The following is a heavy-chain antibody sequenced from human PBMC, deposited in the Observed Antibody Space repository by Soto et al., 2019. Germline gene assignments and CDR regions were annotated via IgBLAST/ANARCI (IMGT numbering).Heavy chain of an antibody. CDR3: GRGRSGQIVVFY. Sequence: GASVKVSCKASGYTFTSYGISWVRQAPGQGLEWMGWISAYNGNTNYAQKLQGRVTMTTDTSTSTAYMELRSLSPDDTAVYYCGRGRSGQIVVFYWGQGTPVTVSS. CDR2: ISAYNGNT. D-gene: IGHD1-26*01. CDR1: GYTFTSYG. V-gene: IGHV1-18*04. J-gene: IGHJ4*02.